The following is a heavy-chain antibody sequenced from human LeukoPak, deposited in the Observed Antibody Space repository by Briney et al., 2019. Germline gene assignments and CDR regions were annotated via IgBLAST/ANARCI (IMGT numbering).Heavy chain of an antibody. V-gene: IGHV3-23*01. J-gene: IGHJ4*02. CDR1: GITFSNYA. CDR2: IRNDCATT. D-gene: IGHD6-19*01. CDR3: AKAYHDSGCLIDY. Sequence: EGSLRLSCAASGITFSNYAMAWVRPAPGKGLEWVASIRNDCATTDYAGSVKGRFTISRDNSKNTLYLQLNSLRAEDTAVYYCAKAYHDSGCLIDYWGQGTLVTVSS.